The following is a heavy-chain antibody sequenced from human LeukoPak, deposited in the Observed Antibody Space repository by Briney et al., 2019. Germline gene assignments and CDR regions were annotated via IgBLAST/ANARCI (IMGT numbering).Heavy chain of an antibody. Sequence: ASVKVSCKPSGYTFTGYYMHWVRPAPGQGLAWVGWINPNSGGTNYAQKFQGRVTMTRDTSISTAYMELSRLRSDDTAVYYCARGPGDQLLYNFDYWGQGTLVTVSS. CDR3: ARGPGDQLLYNFDY. D-gene: IGHD2-2*02. CDR1: GYTFTGYY. V-gene: IGHV1-2*02. J-gene: IGHJ4*02. CDR2: INPNSGGT.